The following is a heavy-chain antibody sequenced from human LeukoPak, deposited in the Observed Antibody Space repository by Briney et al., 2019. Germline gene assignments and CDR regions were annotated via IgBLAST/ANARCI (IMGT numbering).Heavy chain of an antibody. J-gene: IGHJ4*02. CDR1: GFTFSSYS. CDR2: ISSSSTTI. V-gene: IGHV3-48*02. Sequence: PGGSLRLSCAASGFTFSSYSMNWVRQAPGKGLESVSYISSSSTTIYYADSVKGRFTISRDYAKNSLYLQMNSLRDEDTAVYYCARDVGATLGYFDYWGQGTLVTVSS. CDR3: ARDVGATLGYFDY. D-gene: IGHD1-26*01.